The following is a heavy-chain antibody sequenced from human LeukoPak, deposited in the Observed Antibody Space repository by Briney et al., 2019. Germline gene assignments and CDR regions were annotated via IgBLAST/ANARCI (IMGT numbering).Heavy chain of an antibody. J-gene: IGHJ6*03. CDR2: IYYSGST. D-gene: IGHD1-26*01. V-gene: IGHV4-59*01. Sequence: SETLSLTCTVSGGSISSYYWSWIRQPPGKGLEWIGYIYYSGSTNYNPSLKSRVTISVDTSKNQFSLKLSSVTAADTAVYYCARGSGGGSYASYYYYYMDVWGKGTTVTVSS. CDR3: ARGSGGGSYASYYYYYMDV. CDR1: GGSISSYY.